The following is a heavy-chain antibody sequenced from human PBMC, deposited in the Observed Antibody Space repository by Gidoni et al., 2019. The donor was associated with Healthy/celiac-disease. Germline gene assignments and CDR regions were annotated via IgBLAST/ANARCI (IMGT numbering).Heavy chain of an antibody. D-gene: IGHD1-1*01. CDR3: ARDGDGGAERGAFDI. Sequence: QVQLVESGGGVVQPGRSLRLSCAASGFTFSSYGMHWVRQAPGKGLEWVAVIWYDGSNKYYADSVKGRFTIARDNSKNTLYLQMNSLRAEDTAVYYCARDGDGGAERGAFDIWGQGTMVTVSS. CDR1: GFTFSSYG. V-gene: IGHV3-33*01. J-gene: IGHJ3*02. CDR2: IWYDGSNK.